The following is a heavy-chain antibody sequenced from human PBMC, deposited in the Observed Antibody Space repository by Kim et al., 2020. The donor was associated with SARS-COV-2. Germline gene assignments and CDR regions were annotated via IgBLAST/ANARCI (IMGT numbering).Heavy chain of an antibody. CDR3: ATPAEEMATITGDPSRAFDI. CDR1: GGTFSSYA. CDR2: IIPIFGTA. J-gene: IGHJ3*02. D-gene: IGHD5-12*01. V-gene: IGHV1-69*13. Sequence: SVKVSCKASGGTFSSYAISWVRQAPGQGLEWMGGIIPIFGTANYAQKFQGRVTITADESTSTAYMELSSLRSEDTAVYYCATPAEEMATITGDPSRAFDIWGQGTMVTVSS.